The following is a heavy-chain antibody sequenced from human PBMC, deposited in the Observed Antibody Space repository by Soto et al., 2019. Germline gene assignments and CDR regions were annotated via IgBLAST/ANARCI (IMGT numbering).Heavy chain of an antibody. CDR2: IIPILGIA. CDR3: ARGRGNYDYYMDV. J-gene: IGHJ6*03. CDR1: GGTFSSYT. V-gene: IGHV1-69*02. Sequence: QVQLVQSGAEVKKPGSSVKVSCKASGGTFSSYTISWGRQAPGQGLEWMGRIIPILGIANYAQKFQGRVTIPADKSTSTAYMELSSLRSEDTAGYYCARGRGNYDYYMDVWGKGTTVTVSS. D-gene: IGHD3-16*01.